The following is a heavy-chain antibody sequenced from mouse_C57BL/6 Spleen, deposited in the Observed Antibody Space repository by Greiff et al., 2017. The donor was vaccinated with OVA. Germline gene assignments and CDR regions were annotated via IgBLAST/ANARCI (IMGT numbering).Heavy chain of an antibody. CDR3: ARSNDYERAWFAY. CDR1: GFNIKDYY. V-gene: IGHV14-2*01. J-gene: IGHJ3*01. D-gene: IGHD2-4*01. CDR2: IDPEDGET. Sequence: VQLQQSGAELVKPGASVKLSCTASGFNIKDYYMHWVKQRTEQGLEWIGRIDPEDGETKYAPKFQGKATLTADKSSSTAYMQLSSLTSEDSAVYFCARSNDYERAWFAYWGQGTLVTVSA.